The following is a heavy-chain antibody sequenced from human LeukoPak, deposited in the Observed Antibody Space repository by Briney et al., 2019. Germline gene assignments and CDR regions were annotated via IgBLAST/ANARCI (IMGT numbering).Heavy chain of an antibody. CDR2: IYYSGST. D-gene: IGHD4-17*01. CDR3: ARGGDYCNSFDP. CDR1: GGSIMGYY. Sequence: SETLSLTCSVSGGSIMGYYWNWIRQPPGKGLEWIGYIYYSGSTNYNPSLKSRVTLSVDKSKRQFSLNLTSVTAADTAVYYCARGGDYCNSFDPWGQGTLVSVSS. J-gene: IGHJ5*02. V-gene: IGHV4-59*01.